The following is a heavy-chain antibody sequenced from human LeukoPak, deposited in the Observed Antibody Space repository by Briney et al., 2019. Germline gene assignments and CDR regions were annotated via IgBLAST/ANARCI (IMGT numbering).Heavy chain of an antibody. CDR3: AGGGQWLAFDI. CDR1: GGSINTYF. J-gene: IGHJ3*02. Sequence: SETLSLTCTVSGGSINTYFWSWVRQPPGKGLEWIGYVHHSGTTNYNPSLKSRVTMSVDTSKNQLSLNLGSLTAADTAVYYRAGGGQWLAFDIWGQGTMVTVFS. CDR2: VHHSGTT. V-gene: IGHV4-59*01. D-gene: IGHD6-19*01.